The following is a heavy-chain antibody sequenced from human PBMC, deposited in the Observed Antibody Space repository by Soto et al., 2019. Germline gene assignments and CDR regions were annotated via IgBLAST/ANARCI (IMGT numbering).Heavy chain of an antibody. V-gene: IGHV4-30-4*01. Sequence: SETLSLTCTVSGGSISSGDYYWSWIRQPPGKGLEWIGDIYYSGSTNYNPSLKSRVTISVDTSKNQFSLKLSSVTATDTAVYYCARGGRIAARFYNWFDPWGQGTLVTVSS. CDR3: ARGGRIAARFYNWFDP. CDR2: IYYSGST. CDR1: GGSISSGDYY. D-gene: IGHD6-6*01. J-gene: IGHJ5*02.